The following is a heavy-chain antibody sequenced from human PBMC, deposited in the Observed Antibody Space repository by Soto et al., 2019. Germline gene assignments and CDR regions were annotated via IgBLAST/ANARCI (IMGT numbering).Heavy chain of an antibody. CDR1: GYTFTGYY. J-gene: IGHJ4*02. V-gene: IGHV1-2*02. Sequence: ASVQVSCKASGYTFTGYYMHWVRQAPGQGLEWMGWINPNSGGTNYAQKFQGRVTMTRDTSISTAYMELSRLRSDDTAVYYCARNWNDGRDFDYWGQGTLVTSPQ. CDR3: ARNWNDGRDFDY. CDR2: INPNSGGT. D-gene: IGHD1-1*01.